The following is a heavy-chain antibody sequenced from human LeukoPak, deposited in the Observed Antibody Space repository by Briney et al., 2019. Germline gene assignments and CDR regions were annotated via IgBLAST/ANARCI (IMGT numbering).Heavy chain of an antibody. J-gene: IGHJ6*02. D-gene: IGHD3-10*01. CDR3: ARGFGESEYYYYGMDV. V-gene: IGHV4-39*01. Sequence: PSETLSLTCTVSGXSISSSSDYWGWIRQPPGRGLDWIGTNYYAGGTYYNPSLKSRVTISVDTSKNQFSLRLSSVTAADTAVYYCARGFGESEYYYYGMDVWGQGTTVTVSS. CDR1: GXSISSSSDY. CDR2: NYYAGGT.